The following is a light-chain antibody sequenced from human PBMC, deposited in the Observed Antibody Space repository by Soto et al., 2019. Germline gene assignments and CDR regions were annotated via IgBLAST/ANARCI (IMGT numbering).Light chain of an antibody. Sequence: QAVVTQEPSLTVSPGGTVTLTCGSSTGAVTNGNYPYWFQKKPGQAPRTLIYDTTNKQSWTPARFSGSLLGGKAALTLAGAQTDDEADYYCLLSYSGTNWVFGGGTKLTVL. J-gene: IGLJ3*02. CDR2: DTT. V-gene: IGLV7-46*01. CDR3: LLSYSGTNWV. CDR1: TGAVTNGNY.